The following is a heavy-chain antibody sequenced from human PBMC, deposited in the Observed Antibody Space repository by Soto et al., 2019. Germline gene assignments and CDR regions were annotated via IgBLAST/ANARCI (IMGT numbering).Heavy chain of an antibody. CDR3: ARGRYGDY. V-gene: IGHV1-18*01. J-gene: IGHJ4*02. D-gene: IGHD1-1*01. Sequence: QVHLVQSGAEVKKPGASVKVSCKGSGYAFTTYGITWVRQAPGQGLEWMGWISAHSGNTNYAQKLQGRVTVSRDTSTRTAYMEQRSLRSDDTDVSYCARGRYGDYWGQGAMVNGSS. CDR2: ISAHSGNT. CDR1: GYAFTTYG.